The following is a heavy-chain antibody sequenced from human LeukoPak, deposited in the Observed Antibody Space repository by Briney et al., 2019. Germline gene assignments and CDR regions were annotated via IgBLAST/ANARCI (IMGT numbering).Heavy chain of an antibody. V-gene: IGHV1-18*04. Sequence: ASVKVSCKASGYTFTSYYMHWVRQAPGQGLEWMGWISAYNGNTNYAQKLQGRVTMTTDTSTSTAYMELRSLRSDDTAVYYCARDQVRGSSSPYYFDYWGQGTLVTVSS. CDR3: ARDQVRGSSSPYYFDY. J-gene: IGHJ4*02. CDR1: GYTFTSYY. CDR2: ISAYNGNT. D-gene: IGHD6-6*01.